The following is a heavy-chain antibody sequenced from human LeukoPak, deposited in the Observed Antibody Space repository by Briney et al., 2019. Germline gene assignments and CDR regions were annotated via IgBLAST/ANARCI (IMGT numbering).Heavy chain of an antibody. CDR3: ARDSEYSSGWEGFDY. J-gene: IGHJ4*02. CDR2: YYSWST. V-gene: IGHV4-59*01. D-gene: IGHD6-19*01. Sequence: YYSWSTNYNPSLNSRLTISVDPSKNQFSLKLSSVTAADTAVYYCARDSEYSSGWEGFDYWGQGTLVTVSS.